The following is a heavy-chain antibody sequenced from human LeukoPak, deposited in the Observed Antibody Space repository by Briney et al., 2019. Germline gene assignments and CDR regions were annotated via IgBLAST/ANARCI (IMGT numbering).Heavy chain of an antibody. CDR2: IYYSGST. Sequence: SETLSLTCTVSGGSISSSSYYWGWIRQSPGKGLEWIGNIYYSGSTYYNASLKSRVTISVDTSKNQFSLKLSSVTAADTAVYYCARGGYNWTPTRVVLLHFDYWGQGTLVTVSS. CDR1: GGSISSSSYY. D-gene: IGHD1-20*01. CDR3: ARGGYNWTPTRVVLLHFDY. V-gene: IGHV4-39*07. J-gene: IGHJ4*02.